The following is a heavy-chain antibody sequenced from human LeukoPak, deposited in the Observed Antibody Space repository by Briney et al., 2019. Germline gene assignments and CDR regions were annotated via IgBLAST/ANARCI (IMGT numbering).Heavy chain of an antibody. CDR1: GGSINIDNYY. Sequence: SETLSLPCTVSGGSINIDNYYWGWIRQPPGKGLEWIGSTYYRGSAYYNPSLKSRVTISVDTSKNQFSLKLTSVTASDTAVYYCARGAYSSGWAYFDHWGQGTLVTVSS. D-gene: IGHD6-19*01. J-gene: IGHJ4*02. CDR3: ARGAYSSGWAYFDH. CDR2: TYYRGSA. V-gene: IGHV4-39*01.